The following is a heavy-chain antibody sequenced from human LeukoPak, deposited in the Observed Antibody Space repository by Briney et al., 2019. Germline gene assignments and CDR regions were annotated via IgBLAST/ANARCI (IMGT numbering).Heavy chain of an antibody. CDR1: GFSVSGYA. CDR2: ISYDGSHK. Sequence: GGSLRLSCAAFGFSVSGYAMHWVRQAPGKGLEWLAVISYDGSHKDYADSVKGRFTISRDNSKNSLYLQMNSLRVDDAAVYYCARDRKKNGYNWDAFDIWGQGTMVTVSS. V-gene: IGHV3-30*04. J-gene: IGHJ3*02. CDR3: ARDRKKNGYNWDAFDI. D-gene: IGHD5-24*01.